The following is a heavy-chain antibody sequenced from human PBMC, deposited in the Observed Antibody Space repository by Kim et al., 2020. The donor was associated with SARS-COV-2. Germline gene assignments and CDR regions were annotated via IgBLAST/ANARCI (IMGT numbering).Heavy chain of an antibody. Sequence: SVKVSCKASGGTFSSYAISWVRQAPGQGLEWMGRIIPILGIANYAQKFQGRVTITADKSTSTAYMELSSLRSEDTAVYYCAITIFGVVTRYYYYGMDVWGQGTTVTVSS. CDR3: AITIFGVVTRYYYYGMDV. J-gene: IGHJ6*02. V-gene: IGHV1-69*04. CDR1: GGTFSSYA. D-gene: IGHD3-3*01. CDR2: IIPILGIA.